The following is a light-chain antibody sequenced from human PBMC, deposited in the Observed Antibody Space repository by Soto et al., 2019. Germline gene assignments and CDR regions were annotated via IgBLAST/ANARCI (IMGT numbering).Light chain of an antibody. V-gene: IGLV1-44*01. CDR3: AAWDDSLNGL. CDR1: SSNIGSNT. J-gene: IGLJ3*02. Sequence: QSVLTQPPSASGTPGQRVTISCSGSSSNIGSNTVNWYQQLPGTAPKLLTYSNNQRPSGVPDRFSGSKSGTSASLAISGLQSEDEADYYCAAWDDSLNGLFGGGTQLTVL. CDR2: SNN.